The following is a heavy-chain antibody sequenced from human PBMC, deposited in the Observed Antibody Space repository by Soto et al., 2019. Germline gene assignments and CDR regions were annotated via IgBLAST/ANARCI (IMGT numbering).Heavy chain of an antibody. Sequence: QITLKESGPTLVKPTQTLTLTCTFSGFSMNTPGVGVGWIRQPPGKALECLAVIHWNDYKRYSPSLKNRLSINKDTSQNQVVLTMADMDPVDSATYFCAHRLRENMILPILRPFDYWGQGILVTVSS. CDR1: GFSMNTPGVG. CDR2: IHWNDYK. V-gene: IGHV2-5*01. CDR3: AHRLRENMILPILRPFDY. D-gene: IGHD3-16*01. J-gene: IGHJ4*02.